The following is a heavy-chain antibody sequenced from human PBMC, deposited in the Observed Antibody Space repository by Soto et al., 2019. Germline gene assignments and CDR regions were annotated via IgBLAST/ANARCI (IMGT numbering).Heavy chain of an antibody. CDR2: INAGNGNT. V-gene: IGHV1-3*01. Sequence: ASVNVSCKASGYSFTSNAIHWVRQAPGQSLEWMGWINAGNGNTKYSQKFQGRVTITRDTSASTAYMELSSLRSEDTAVYYCARGGSTTTTSLNWFDPWGQGTLVTVSS. CDR3: ARGGSTTTTSLNWFDP. CDR1: GYSFTSNA. J-gene: IGHJ5*02. D-gene: IGHD1-26*01.